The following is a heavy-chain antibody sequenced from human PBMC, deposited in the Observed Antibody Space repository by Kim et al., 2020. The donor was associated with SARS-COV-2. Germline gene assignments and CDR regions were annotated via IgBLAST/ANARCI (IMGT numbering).Heavy chain of an antibody. CDR3: ARDGSGSGIDH. D-gene: IGHD1-26*01. V-gene: IGHV1-18*01. J-gene: IGHJ4*02. Sequence: ASVKVSCKASGYTFSNYGISWVRQAPGQGLEWMGWINTDAGDTQITQKFQGRVTLTKYTSTSTAYMELRSLRPDDTAIYYCARDGSGSGIDHWGQGTLVT. CDR1: GYTFSNYG. CDR2: INTDAGDT.